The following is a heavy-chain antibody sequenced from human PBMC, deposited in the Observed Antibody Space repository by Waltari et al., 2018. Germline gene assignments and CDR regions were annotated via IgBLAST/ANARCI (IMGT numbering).Heavy chain of an antibody. CDR2: IYHSGST. CDR1: GYSISSGYY. D-gene: IGHD6-6*01. Sequence: QVQLQESGPGLVKPSETLSLTCAVSGYSISSGYYWGWIRQLPGKGLEWIGSIYHSGSTYYNPSLKRRVTISVDTSKNQFSLKLSSVTAADTAVYYCARHGSSSLPCDYWGQGTLVTVSS. J-gene: IGHJ4*02. V-gene: IGHV4-38-2*01. CDR3: ARHGSSSLPCDY.